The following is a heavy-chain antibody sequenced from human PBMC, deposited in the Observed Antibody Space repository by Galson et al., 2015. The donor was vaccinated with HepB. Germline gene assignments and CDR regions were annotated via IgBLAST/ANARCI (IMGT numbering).Heavy chain of an antibody. CDR1: GFTFSSYG. D-gene: IGHD2-15*01. CDR3: AKDFVAVVVVAARYGMDV. J-gene: IGHJ6*02. V-gene: IGHV3-30*02. CDR2: IRYDGSNK. Sequence: SLRLSCAASGFTFSSYGMHWVRQAPGKGLEWVAFIRYDGSNKYYADSVKGRFTISRDNSKNTLYLQMNSLRAEDTAVYYCAKDFVAVVVVAARYGMDVWGQGTTVTVSS.